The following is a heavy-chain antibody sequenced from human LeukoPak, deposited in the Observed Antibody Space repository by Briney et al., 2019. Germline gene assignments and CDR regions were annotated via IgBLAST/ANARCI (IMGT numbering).Heavy chain of an antibody. Sequence: ASVKVSCKAPGYTFTSYGISWVRQAPGQGLEWMGWISAYNGNTNYAQKLQGRVTMTTDTSTSTAYMELRSLRSDDTAVYYCARDLFGYYDILTGYYISDYWGQGTLVTVSS. CDR2: ISAYNGNT. D-gene: IGHD3-9*01. CDR3: ARDLFGYYDILTGYYISDY. J-gene: IGHJ4*02. V-gene: IGHV1-18*01. CDR1: GYTFTSYG.